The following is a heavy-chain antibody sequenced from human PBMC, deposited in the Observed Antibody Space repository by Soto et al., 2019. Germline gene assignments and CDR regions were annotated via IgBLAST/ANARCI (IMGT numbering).Heavy chain of an antibody. J-gene: IGHJ4*02. CDR2: ISAYNGNT. D-gene: IGHD2-15*01. V-gene: IGHV1-18*01. Sequence: ASVKVSCKASGYTFTSYGISWVRQAPGRGLEWMGWISAYNGNTNYAQKLQGRVTMTTDTSTSTAYMELRSLRSDDTAVYYCARTCSGGSCSLGPYWGQGTLVTVSS. CDR1: GYTFTSYG. CDR3: ARTCSGGSCSLGPY.